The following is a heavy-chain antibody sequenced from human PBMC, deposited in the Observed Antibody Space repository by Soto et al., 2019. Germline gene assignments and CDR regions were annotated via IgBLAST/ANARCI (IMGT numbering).Heavy chain of an antibody. CDR2: INWNSGSV. V-gene: IGHV3-9*01. J-gene: IGHJ5*02. D-gene: IGHD2-15*01. CDR3: AKDVSLRGWVYVVVHA. Sequence: EVHLVESGGGLVQPGRSLRLSCAASGFTFDHYAMHWVRQAPGKGLEGVSGINWNSGSVRYADSVKGRFTISRDNAKKTLHLQMNSLRVEDTAVYYCAKDVSLRGWVYVVVHAWGQGTLVTGSS. CDR1: GFTFDHYA.